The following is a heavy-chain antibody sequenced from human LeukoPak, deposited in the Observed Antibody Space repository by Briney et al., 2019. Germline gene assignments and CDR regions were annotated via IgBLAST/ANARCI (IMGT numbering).Heavy chain of an antibody. V-gene: IGHV3-23*01. CDR1: GFTFSSYA. CDR3: AKYGSVGAVRYFDS. Sequence: PGGSLRLSCAVSGFTFSSYAMNWVRQAPGKGLQWVSTIGSGSDTHYADSVKGRFTISRDNSKNTLYLQMNSLRAEDTALYYCAKYGSVGAVRYFDSWGQGTLVTVSS. J-gene: IGHJ4*02. CDR2: IGSGSDT. D-gene: IGHD4/OR15-4a*01.